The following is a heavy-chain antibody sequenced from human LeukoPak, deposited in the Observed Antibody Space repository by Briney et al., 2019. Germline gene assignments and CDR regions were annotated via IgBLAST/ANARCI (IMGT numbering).Heavy chain of an antibody. Sequence: ASVKVSCKASGYTFTGYYLHWGRQAPGQGLEWMGWISPNSDDTNYAKNFLGRVNMSRDTSISTASMELSRMRSADTAIYYCARGGFDYWGQGTLVTVSS. CDR1: GYTFTGYY. J-gene: IGHJ4*02. V-gene: IGHV1-2*02. CDR2: ISPNSDDT. CDR3: ARGGFDY.